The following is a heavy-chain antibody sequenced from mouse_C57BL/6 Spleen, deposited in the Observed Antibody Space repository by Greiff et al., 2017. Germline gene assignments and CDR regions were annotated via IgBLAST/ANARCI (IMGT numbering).Heavy chain of an antibody. Sequence: QVQLKESGAELAKPGASVKLSCKASGYTFTSYWMHWVKQRPGQGLEWIGYINPSSGYTKYNQKFKDKATLTADKSSSTAYMQLSSLTYEDSAVYYCASITTVVATNFDYWGQGTTLTVSS. CDR2: INPSSGYT. CDR3: ASITTVVATNFDY. V-gene: IGHV1-7*01. CDR1: GYTFTSYW. J-gene: IGHJ2*01. D-gene: IGHD1-1*01.